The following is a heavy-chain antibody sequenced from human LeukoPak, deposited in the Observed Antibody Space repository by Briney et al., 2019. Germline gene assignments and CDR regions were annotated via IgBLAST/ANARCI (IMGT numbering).Heavy chain of an antibody. Sequence: SETLSLTCTVSNGDINNYYWSWVRQPPGKGLEWIGYIYYRGSTKYNPSLKSRVTISIGTSNDQVSLRLNSLTAADTAVYYCARSESGIQYFQHYFYIDAWGKGTTVTVSS. D-gene: IGHD2-2*01. V-gene: IGHV4-59*01. J-gene: IGHJ6*03. CDR2: IYYRGST. CDR1: NGDINNYY. CDR3: ARSESGIQYFQHYFYIDA.